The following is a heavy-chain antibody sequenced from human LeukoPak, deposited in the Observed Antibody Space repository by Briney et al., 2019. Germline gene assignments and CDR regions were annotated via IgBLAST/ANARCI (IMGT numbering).Heavy chain of an antibody. J-gene: IGHJ6*03. Sequence: AGGSLRLSCVDSGLTFDDYGMSWVRQAPGKGLEWVSGINWNGGSTGYADSVKGRFTISRDNAKNSLYLQMNSLRAEDTALYYCARFLTRQLDYYYYYMDVWGNGTTVTVSS. V-gene: IGHV3-20*04. D-gene: IGHD6-6*01. CDR3: ARFLTRQLDYYYYYMDV. CDR1: GLTFDDYG. CDR2: INWNGGST.